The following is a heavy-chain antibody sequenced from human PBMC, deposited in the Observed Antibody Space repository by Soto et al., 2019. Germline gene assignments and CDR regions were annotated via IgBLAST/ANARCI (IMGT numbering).Heavy chain of an antibody. CDR2: IKQDGSEK. CDR3: ARAYYDFWSGYTNVLYCYYYMDV. V-gene: IGHV3-7*04. J-gene: IGHJ6*03. D-gene: IGHD3-3*01. CDR1: GFTFSSYW. Sequence: EVQLVESGGGLVQPGGSLRLSCAASGFTFSSYWMSWVRQAPGKGLEWVANIKQDGSEKYYVDSVKGRFTISRDNAKNSLYLKMNSLRAEDTAVYYCARAYYDFWSGYTNVLYCYYYMDVWGKGTTVTVSS.